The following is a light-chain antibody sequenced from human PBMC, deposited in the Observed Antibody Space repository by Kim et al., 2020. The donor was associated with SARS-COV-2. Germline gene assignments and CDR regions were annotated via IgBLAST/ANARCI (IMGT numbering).Light chain of an antibody. Sequence: QSVLTQPASVSESPGQSITISCTGSSNDVGAYDHVSWYQQHPDKVPKLLIFNVNGRPSGVSSRFSGSKSGNMASLTISDLQTEDEADYYCSSYATSTTWVFGGGTKVTVL. V-gene: IGLV2-14*01. CDR1: SNDVGAYDH. J-gene: IGLJ3*02. CDR3: SSYATSTTWV. CDR2: NVN.